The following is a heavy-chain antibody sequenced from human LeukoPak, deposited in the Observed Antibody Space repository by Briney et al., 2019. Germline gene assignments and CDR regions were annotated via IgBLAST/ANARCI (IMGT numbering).Heavy chain of an antibody. J-gene: IGHJ4*02. CDR2: ISDSGGRT. V-gene: IGHV3-23*01. CDR1: GITLSNYG. CDR3: AKRGVVIRVILVGFHKEAYYFDS. D-gene: IGHD3-22*01. Sequence: RSRGSLRLSCAVSGITLSNYGMSWVRQAPGKGLEWVAGISDSGGRTNYADSVKGRFTISRDNPKNTLYLQMNSLRAEDTAVYFCAKRGVVIRVILVGFHKEAYYFDSWGQGALVTVSS.